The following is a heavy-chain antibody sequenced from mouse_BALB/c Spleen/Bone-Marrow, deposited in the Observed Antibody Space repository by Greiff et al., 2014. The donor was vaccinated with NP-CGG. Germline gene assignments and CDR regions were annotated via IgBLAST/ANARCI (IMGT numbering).Heavy chain of an antibody. CDR3: ARWEYYAMDY. D-gene: IGHD4-1*01. J-gene: IGHJ4*01. Sequence: VQLQQSGAELVKPGASVKLSCTASGFNIKDTYMHWVKQRPEQGLEWIGRIDPANGNTKYDPKFQGKATITADTSSNTAYLQLSSLTSEDTAVYYCARWEYYAMDYWGQGTSVTVST. CDR1: GFNIKDTY. V-gene: IGHV14-3*02. CDR2: IDPANGNT.